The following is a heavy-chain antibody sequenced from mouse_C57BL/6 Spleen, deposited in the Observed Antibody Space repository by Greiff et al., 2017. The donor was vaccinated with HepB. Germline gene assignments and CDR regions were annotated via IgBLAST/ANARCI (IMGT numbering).Heavy chain of an antibody. D-gene: IGHD1-1*01. Sequence: VQLQQPGAELVKPGASVKVSCKASGYTFTSYWMHWVKQRPGQGLEWIGRIHPSDSDTNYNQKFKGKATLTVDKSSSQAYMQLSSLTSEDSAVYYCAMGVPTTVVDYAMDYWGQGTSVTVSS. CDR2: IHPSDSDT. CDR1: GYTFTSYW. V-gene: IGHV1-74*01. CDR3: AMGVPTTVVDYAMDY. J-gene: IGHJ4*01.